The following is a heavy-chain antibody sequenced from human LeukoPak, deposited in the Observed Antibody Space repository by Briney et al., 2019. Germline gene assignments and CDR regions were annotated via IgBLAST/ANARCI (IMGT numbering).Heavy chain of an antibody. Sequence: SETLSLTCTVSGDSITTYFWSWIRQPPGKGLEWIGYIYYSGTTNYNPSLKSRVTISVDTSKSQVSLKLSSVTAADTAVYYCARDRAMPTAPGYWFVPWGQGTLVTVSS. J-gene: IGHJ5*02. D-gene: IGHD2-2*01. CDR2: IYYSGTT. CDR1: GDSITTYF. CDR3: ARDRAMPTAPGYWFVP. V-gene: IGHV4-59*01.